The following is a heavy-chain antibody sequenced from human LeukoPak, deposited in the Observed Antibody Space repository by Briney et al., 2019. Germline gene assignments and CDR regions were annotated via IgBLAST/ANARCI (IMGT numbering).Heavy chain of an antibody. V-gene: IGHV4-61*08. CDR2: IYYSGST. CDR1: GGSISSGGYY. D-gene: IGHD2-15*01. CDR3: ATLVVAGDWYFDL. J-gene: IGHJ2*01. Sequence: SETLSLTCTVSGGSISSGGYYWSWIRQHPGKGLEWIGYIYYSGSTNYNPSLKSRVTISVDTSKNQFSLKLSSVTAADTAVYYCATLVVAGDWYFDLWGRGTLVTVPS.